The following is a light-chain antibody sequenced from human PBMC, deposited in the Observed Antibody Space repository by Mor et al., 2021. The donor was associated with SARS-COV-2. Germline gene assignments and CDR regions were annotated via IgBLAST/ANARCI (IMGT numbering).Light chain of an antibody. CDR3: QQYDSYPLT. V-gene: IGKV1-5*03. CDR2: KAS. J-gene: IGKJ4*01. Sequence: YPEKTGKAPKLLISKASDLESGVPSRFSGDGFGTDFTLTISSLQPDDSAVYYCQQYDSYPLTFGG.